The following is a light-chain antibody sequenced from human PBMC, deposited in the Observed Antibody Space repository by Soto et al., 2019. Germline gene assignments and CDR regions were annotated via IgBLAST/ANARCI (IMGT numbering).Light chain of an antibody. CDR1: QRMSGW. V-gene: IGKV1-39*01. Sequence: DIQMTQSPSSVSASVGDTVTITCRASQRMSGWLAWHQQKPGKAPRLLMYGAASLQSGVPSRFSGSGSGTDFTLTISGLLPEDFATYYCQQNYRKPPTFGGGTKVDIK. CDR2: GAA. J-gene: IGKJ4*01. CDR3: QQNYRKPPT.